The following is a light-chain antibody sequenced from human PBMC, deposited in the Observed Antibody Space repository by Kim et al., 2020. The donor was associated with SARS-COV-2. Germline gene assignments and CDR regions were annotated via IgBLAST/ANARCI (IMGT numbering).Light chain of an antibody. CDR1: SLRSYY. V-gene: IGLV3-19*01. J-gene: IGLJ2*01. CDR3: NSRDSSGNHR. CDR2: GKN. Sequence: SSELTQDPAVSVALGQTVRITCQGDSLRSYYASWYQQKPGQAPVLVIYGKNNRPSGIPDRFSGSSSGTTASLTITGAQAEDEADYYCNSRDSSGNHRFGG.